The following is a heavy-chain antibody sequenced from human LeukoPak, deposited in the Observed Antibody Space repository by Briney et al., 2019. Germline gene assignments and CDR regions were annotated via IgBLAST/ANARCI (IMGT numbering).Heavy chain of an antibody. J-gene: IGHJ6*02. CDR3: ARDRGYAMDV. CDR2: IHSGGNI. D-gene: IGHD1-1*01. Sequence: GGSLRLSCAASGLSISDNYMSWVRQAPGKGLEGVSIIHSGGNIYYADSVKGRFTISRDNSKNTLYLQMNSLRAEDTAVYYCARDRGYAMDVWGQGTTVTVSS. V-gene: IGHV3-53*01. CDR1: GLSISDNY.